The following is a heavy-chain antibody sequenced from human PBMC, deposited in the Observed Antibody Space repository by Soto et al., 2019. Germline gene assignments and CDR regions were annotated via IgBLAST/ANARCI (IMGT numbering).Heavy chain of an antibody. CDR1: GGSISSYY. J-gene: IGHJ3*02. D-gene: IGHD1-1*01. Sequence: SETLSLTCTVSGGSISSYYWSWIRQPPGKGLEWIGYIYYSGSTNYNPSLKSRVTISVDTSKNQFSLKLSSVTAADTAVYYCAREAVPWKGDRDAFDIWGHGTMVTVSS. CDR2: IYYSGST. V-gene: IGHV4-59*01. CDR3: AREAVPWKGDRDAFDI.